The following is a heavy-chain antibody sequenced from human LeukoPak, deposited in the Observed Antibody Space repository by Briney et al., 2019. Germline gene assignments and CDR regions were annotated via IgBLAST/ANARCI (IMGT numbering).Heavy chain of an antibody. V-gene: IGHV4-61*02. J-gene: IGHJ4*02. D-gene: IGHD5-24*01. Sequence: SQTLSLTCTVSGGSISSGSYYWRWLRQPAGKGLEWIGRIYTSGSTNYNPSLKSRVTISVDTSKNQFSLKLSSVTAADTAVYYCAREVEMATIYWGQGTLVTVSS. CDR3: AREVEMATIY. CDR1: GGSISSGSYY. CDR2: IYTSGST.